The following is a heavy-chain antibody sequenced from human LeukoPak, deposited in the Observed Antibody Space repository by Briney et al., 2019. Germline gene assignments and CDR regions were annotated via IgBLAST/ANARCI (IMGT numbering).Heavy chain of an antibody. CDR2: IYYSGST. CDR3: ARAPIGTIFGILYYFDY. Sequence: PSETLSLTCTVSGGSISSYYWSWIRQPPGKGLEWIGYIYYSGSTNYNPSLKSRVTISVDTSKNQFSLKLSSVTAADTAVYYCARAPIGTIFGILYYFDYWGQGTLVTVSS. D-gene: IGHD3-3*01. J-gene: IGHJ4*02. CDR1: GGSISSYY. V-gene: IGHV4-59*01.